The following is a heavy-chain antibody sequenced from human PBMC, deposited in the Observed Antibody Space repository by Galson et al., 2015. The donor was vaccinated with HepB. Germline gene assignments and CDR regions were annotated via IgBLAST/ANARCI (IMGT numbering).Heavy chain of an antibody. J-gene: IGHJ4*02. CDR3: AKGLIWFDY. CDR2: ISGSGGST. V-gene: IGHV3-23*01. D-gene: IGHD2-8*01. CDR1: GFTFSSYT. Sequence: SLRLSCAASGFTFSSYTMSWVRQAPGKGLEWASGISGSGGSTYYADSVKGRFTISRDNSKNTLYLQMNSLRAEDTAVYYCAKGLIWFDYWGQGTLVTVSS.